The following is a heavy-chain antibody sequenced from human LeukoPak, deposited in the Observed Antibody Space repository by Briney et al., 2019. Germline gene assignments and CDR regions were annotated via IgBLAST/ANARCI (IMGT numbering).Heavy chain of an antibody. CDR1: GYSISSGYY. CDR3: ARDSQLPDIDY. J-gene: IGHJ4*02. CDR2: IYHSEST. V-gene: IGHV4-38-2*02. D-gene: IGHD2-2*01. Sequence: PSETLSLTCAVSGYSISSGYYWGWLRQPPGKGLARIGSIYHSESTFSNPSLKSRVTISVDTAKNPFSLKLSSVTAADTAVYYCARDSQLPDIDYWGQGTLVTVSS.